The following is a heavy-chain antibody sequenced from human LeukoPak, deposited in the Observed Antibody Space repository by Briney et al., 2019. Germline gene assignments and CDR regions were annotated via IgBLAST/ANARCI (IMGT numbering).Heavy chain of an antibody. V-gene: IGHV1-3*01. CDR2: INAGNGNT. Sequence: ASVKVSCKASGYTFTSYAMHWVRQAPGQRLEWMGWINAGNGNTKYSQKFQGRVTITRDTSASTAYMELSSLRSEDTAVYYCARRASGRYAVDYWGQGTLVTVSS. J-gene: IGHJ4*02. D-gene: IGHD6-19*01. CDR3: ARRASGRYAVDY. CDR1: GYTFTSYA.